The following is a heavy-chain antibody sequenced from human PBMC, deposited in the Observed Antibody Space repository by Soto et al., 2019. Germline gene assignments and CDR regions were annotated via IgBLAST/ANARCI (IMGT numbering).Heavy chain of an antibody. CDR3: ARETAWELLGFDY. D-gene: IGHD1-26*01. CDR1: GFTFSSYS. J-gene: IGHJ4*02. CDR2: ISSIGSTI. Sequence: VGSLRLSCAASGFTFSSYSMNWVRQAPGKGLEWVSYISSIGSTIYYADSVKGRFTISRDKAKNSLHLQMNSLRDEDTAVYYCARETAWELLGFDYWGQGTLVTVSS. V-gene: IGHV3-48*02.